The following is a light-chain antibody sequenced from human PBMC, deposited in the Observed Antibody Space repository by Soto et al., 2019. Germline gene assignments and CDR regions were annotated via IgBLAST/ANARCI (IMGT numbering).Light chain of an antibody. J-gene: IGLJ2*01. CDR1: SSDVGGYNY. V-gene: IGLV2-14*01. CDR2: EGS. Sequence: QSVLTQPASVSGSPGQSITISCTGTSSDVGGYNYVSWYQQHPGKAPKLMISEGSNRPSGVSDRFSGSKSGNTASLTISGLQAEDEADYYCSSYTSNNTPVFGGGTKLTVL. CDR3: SSYTSNNTPV.